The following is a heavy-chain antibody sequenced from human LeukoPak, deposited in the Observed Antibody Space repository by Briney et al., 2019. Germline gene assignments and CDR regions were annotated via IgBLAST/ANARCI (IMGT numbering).Heavy chain of an antibody. D-gene: IGHD7-27*01. CDR1: GGSFSGYY. CDR2: INHSGST. CDR3: AIHKIWGRMLDY. V-gene: IGHV4-34*01. J-gene: IGHJ4*02. Sequence: SETLSLTCAVYGGSFSGYYWSWIRQPPGKGLEWIREINHSGSTNYNPSLKSRVTISVDTSKNQFSLKLSSVTAADTAVYYCAIHKIWGRMLDYWGQGTLVTVSS.